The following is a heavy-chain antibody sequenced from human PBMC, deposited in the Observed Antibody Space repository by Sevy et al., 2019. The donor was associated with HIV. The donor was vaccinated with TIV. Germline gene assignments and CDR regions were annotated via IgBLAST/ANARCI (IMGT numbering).Heavy chain of an antibody. Sequence: GGSLRLSCAASGFTFTYAWMTWVRQAPGKGLEWVGRIKSRADGGTTDYAAPVKGRFTISRDDSKNTRYLLMNSLRSEDTGVYYCSTDPIILLLVTDGKDVWGQGTTVTVSS. V-gene: IGHV3-15*01. D-gene: IGHD2-8*01. J-gene: IGHJ6*02. CDR3: STDPIILLLVTDGKDV. CDR2: IKSRADGGTT. CDR1: GFTFTYAW.